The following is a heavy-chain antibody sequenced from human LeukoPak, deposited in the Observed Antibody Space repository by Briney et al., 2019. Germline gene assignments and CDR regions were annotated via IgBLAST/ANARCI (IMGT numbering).Heavy chain of an antibody. CDR3: ASLYNGYDHEPQYSSGWYPFDY. V-gene: IGHV1-2*02. D-gene: IGHD6-19*01. J-gene: IGHJ4*02. CDR2: INPNSGGT. Sequence: ASVKVSCKASGYTFTGYYMHWVRQAPGQGLEWMGWINPNSGGTNYAQKFQGRVTMTRDTSTSTVYMELSSLRSEDTAVYYCASLYNGYDHEPQYSSGWYPFDYWGQGTLVTVSS. CDR1: GYTFTGYY.